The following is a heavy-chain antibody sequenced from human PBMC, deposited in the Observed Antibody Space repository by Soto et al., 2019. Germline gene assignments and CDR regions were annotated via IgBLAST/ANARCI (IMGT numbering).Heavy chain of an antibody. Sequence: GGSLRLSCAASGFTFSSYAMHWVRQAPGKGLEWVAVISYDGSNKYYADSVKGRFTISRDNSKNTLYLQMNSLRAEDTAVYYCASVYDFWSGYSTLVGQSDYWGQGTLVTVSS. V-gene: IGHV3-30-3*01. CDR2: ISYDGSNK. J-gene: IGHJ4*02. D-gene: IGHD3-3*01. CDR3: ASVYDFWSGYSTLVGQSDY. CDR1: GFTFSSYA.